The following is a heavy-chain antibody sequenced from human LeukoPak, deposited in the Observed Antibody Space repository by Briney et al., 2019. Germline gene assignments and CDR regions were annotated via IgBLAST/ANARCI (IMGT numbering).Heavy chain of an antibody. Sequence: GSSVKVSCKASGGTFISYAFSSVRHAPGQGLEWMGRIIPIFGTANYAQKFQGRVTITADKSTSTAYMELSSLRSEDTAVYYCARAPTYYYVSSGEGYFDYWGQGTLVTVSS. CDR2: IIPIFGTA. CDR1: GGTFISYA. V-gene: IGHV1-69*06. J-gene: IGHJ4*02. D-gene: IGHD3-22*01. CDR3: ARAPTYYYVSSGEGYFDY.